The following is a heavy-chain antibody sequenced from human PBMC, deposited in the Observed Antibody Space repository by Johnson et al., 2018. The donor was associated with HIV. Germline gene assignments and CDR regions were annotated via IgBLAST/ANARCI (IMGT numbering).Heavy chain of an antibody. CDR2: LGPAGDT. V-gene: IGHV3-13*01. CDR3: ASEVEYSILGGV. Sequence: VQLVESGGGLIQPGGSLRLSCAASGFTFSNYDMYWVRQPTGKGLEWVSGLGPAGDTYYAGSLKGRFTISREDAKNTLYLQMNSLRAEDTAVYYCASEVEYSILGGVWGQGTMVTVSS. D-gene: IGHD6-6*01. J-gene: IGHJ3*01. CDR1: GFTFSNYD.